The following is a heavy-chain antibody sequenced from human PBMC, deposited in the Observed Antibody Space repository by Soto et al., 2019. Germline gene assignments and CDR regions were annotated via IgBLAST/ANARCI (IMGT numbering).Heavy chain of an antibody. CDR3: AREVAMVRGVIIFSDYYYYYYMDV. Sequence: ASVKVSCKASGYTFTSYGISWVRQAPGQGLEWMGWISAYNGNTNYAQKLQGRVTMTTDTSTSTAYMELRSLRSDDTAVYYCAREVAMVRGVIIFSDYYYYYYMDVWGKGTTVTVSS. CDR2: ISAYNGNT. V-gene: IGHV1-18*01. J-gene: IGHJ6*03. CDR1: GYTFTSYG. D-gene: IGHD3-10*01.